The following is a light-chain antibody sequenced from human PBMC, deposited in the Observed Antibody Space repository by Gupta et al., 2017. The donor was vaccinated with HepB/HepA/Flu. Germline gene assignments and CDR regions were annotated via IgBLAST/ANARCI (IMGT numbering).Light chain of an antibody. J-gene: IGLJ1*01. CDR2: GKN. V-gene: IGLV3-19*01. CDR1: SLRSYY. CDR3: NSRDSSGSYV. Sequence: SSELTQDPAVSVALGQTVRITCQGDSLRSYYASWYQQKPGQAPVLVIYGKNNRPSGIPDRFSGSSSGNTASLTITGAQAEDGADYYCNSRDSSGSYVFGTGTKVTVL.